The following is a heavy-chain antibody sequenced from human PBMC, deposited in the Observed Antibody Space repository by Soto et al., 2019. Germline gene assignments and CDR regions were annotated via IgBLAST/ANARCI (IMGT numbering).Heavy chain of an antibody. V-gene: IGHV1-2*02. Sequence: ASVKVSCKASGYTFTGYYMHWERQAPGQGLEWMGWINPNSGGTNYAQKFQGRVTMTRDTSISTAYMELSRLRSDDTAVYYCARDRDYYDSSGYAHWGHGTLVTLSS. J-gene: IGHJ4*01. CDR2: INPNSGGT. CDR3: ARDRDYYDSSGYAH. D-gene: IGHD3-22*01. CDR1: GYTFTGYY.